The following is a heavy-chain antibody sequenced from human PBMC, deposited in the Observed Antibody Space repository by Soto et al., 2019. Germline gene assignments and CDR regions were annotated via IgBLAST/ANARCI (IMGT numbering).Heavy chain of an antibody. Sequence: GSLRLSCVASGFTFSIYSMNWVRQAPGKGLEWVSSISRSSSFIYYTDSVKGRFTISRDNAENSLYLQMNSLRAEDTAVYYCARDMTSGTNDYWGQGALVTVSS. V-gene: IGHV3-21*01. J-gene: IGHJ4*02. CDR1: GFTFSIYS. CDR3: ARDMTSGTNDY. D-gene: IGHD1-7*01. CDR2: ISRSSSFI.